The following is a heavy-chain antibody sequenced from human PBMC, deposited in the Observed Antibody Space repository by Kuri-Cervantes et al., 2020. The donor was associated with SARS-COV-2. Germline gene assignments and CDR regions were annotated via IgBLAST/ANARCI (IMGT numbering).Heavy chain of an antibody. Sequence: SETLSLTCAVYGGSLSDYYWGWIRQPPGKGLEWIGSIYYSGSTYYNPSLKSRVTISVGTSKNQFSLKLSSVTAADTAVYYCARHNRHYDFWSGYSSPYNWFDPWGQGTLVTVSS. CDR2: IYYSGST. CDR3: ARHNRHYDFWSGYSSPYNWFDP. CDR1: GGSLSDYY. V-gene: IGHV4-39*01. J-gene: IGHJ5*02. D-gene: IGHD3-3*01.